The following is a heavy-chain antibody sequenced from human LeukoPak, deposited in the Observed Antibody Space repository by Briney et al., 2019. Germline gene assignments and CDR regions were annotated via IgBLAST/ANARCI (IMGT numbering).Heavy chain of an antibody. J-gene: IGHJ5*02. V-gene: IGHV4-39*07. CDR3: ARASFQYDSWFDP. D-gene: IGHD2-8*01. CDR1: GDSISGSSAYF. CDR2: VYYRGNT. Sequence: SETLSLTFPLSGDSISGSSAYFLGWIRPPPGKGLEWVGSVYYRGNTYYNPSLRSRVTMSMDTSKNQFSMKLNSVTAADTAIYYCARASFQYDSWFDPWGQGTLVTVSS.